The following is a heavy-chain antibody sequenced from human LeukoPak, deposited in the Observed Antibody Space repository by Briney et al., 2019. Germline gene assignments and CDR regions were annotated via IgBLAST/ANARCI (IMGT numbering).Heavy chain of an antibody. V-gene: IGHV1-18*01. D-gene: IGHD2-2*01. J-gene: IGHJ4*02. CDR1: GYTFTSYG. CDR2: ISAYNGNT. Sequence: GASVEVSCKASGYTFTSYGISWVRQAPGQGLEWMGWISAYNGNTNYAQKLQGRVTMTTDTSTSTAYMELRSLRSDDTAVYYCARSDRLNCSSTSCYLDYWGQGTLVTVSS. CDR3: ARSDRLNCSSTSCYLDY.